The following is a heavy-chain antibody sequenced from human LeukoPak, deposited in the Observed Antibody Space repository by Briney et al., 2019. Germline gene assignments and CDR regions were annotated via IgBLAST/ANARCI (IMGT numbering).Heavy chain of an antibody. CDR1: GFTFSSYA. V-gene: IGHV3-23*01. CDR2: ISGSGGST. D-gene: IGHD6-13*01. CDR3: AKGRQQLVARDWFDP. Sequence: GGSLRLSCAASGFTFSSYAMSWARQAPGKGLEWVSAISGSGGSTYYADSVKGRFTISRDNSKNTLYLQMNSLRAEDTAVYYCAKGRQQLVARDWFDPWGQGTLVTVSS. J-gene: IGHJ5*02.